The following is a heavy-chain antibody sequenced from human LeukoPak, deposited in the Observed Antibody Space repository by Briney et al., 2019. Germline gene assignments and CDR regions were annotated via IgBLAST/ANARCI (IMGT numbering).Heavy chain of an antibody. CDR3: ARDPVVAVGPGEDAFDI. V-gene: IGHV1-46*01. D-gene: IGHD3-10*01. CDR1: GYTFTSYY. J-gene: IGHJ3*02. Sequence: ASVKVSCKASGYTFTSYYMHWVRQAPGQGREWMGIINPSGGSTSYAQKFQGRVTVTRDTSTSTVYMELSSLRSEDTAVYYCARDPVVAVGPGEDAFDIWGQGTMVTVSS. CDR2: INPSGGST.